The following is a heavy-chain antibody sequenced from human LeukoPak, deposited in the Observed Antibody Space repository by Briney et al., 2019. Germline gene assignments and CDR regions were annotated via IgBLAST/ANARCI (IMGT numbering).Heavy chain of an antibody. CDR3: AKDRLYDSSGYYYY. V-gene: IGHV3-23*01. CDR2: ISGSGGST. CDR1: GFTFSSYG. D-gene: IGHD3-22*01. Sequence: GRSLRLSCAASGFTFSSYGMHWVRQAPGKGLEWVSAISGSGGSTYYADSVKGRFHISRDNSKNTLYLQMNSLRAEDTAVYYCAKDRLYDSSGYYYYWGQGTLVTVSS. J-gene: IGHJ4*02.